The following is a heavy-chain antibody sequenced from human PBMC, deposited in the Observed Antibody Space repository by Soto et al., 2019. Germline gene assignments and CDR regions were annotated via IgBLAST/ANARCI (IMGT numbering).Heavy chain of an antibody. J-gene: IGHJ5*02. V-gene: IGHV4-34*01. Sequence: SETLSLTCAVYGGSFSGYYWSWIRQPPGKGLEWIGEINHSGSTNYNPSLKSRVTISVDTSKNQSSLKLGSVTAADTAVYYCARGIKFNIVVVVAATVAWFDPWGQGTLVTVSS. CDR3: ARGIKFNIVVVVAATVAWFDP. D-gene: IGHD2-15*01. CDR1: GGSFSGYY. CDR2: INHSGST.